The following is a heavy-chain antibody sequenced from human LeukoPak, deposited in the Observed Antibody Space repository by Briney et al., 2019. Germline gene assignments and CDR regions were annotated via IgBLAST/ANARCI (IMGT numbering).Heavy chain of an antibody. CDR2: ISTSSGTM. CDR1: GFTFSTYS. J-gene: IGHJ4*02. Sequence: GGSLRLSCAASGFTFSTYSMNWVRQAPGKGLEWVSYISTSSGTMYYADSVKGRFTISRDNAQNSLYLQMNSLTAEDTAVYYCARVGSAADDFDYWGQGTLVTVSS. CDR3: ARVGSAADDFDY. D-gene: IGHD2-2*01. V-gene: IGHV3-48*04.